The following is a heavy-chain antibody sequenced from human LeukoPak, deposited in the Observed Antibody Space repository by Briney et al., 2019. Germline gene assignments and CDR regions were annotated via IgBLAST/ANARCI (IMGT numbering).Heavy chain of an antibody. D-gene: IGHD2-21*01. CDR1: GFNVNNAW. J-gene: IGHJ4*02. V-gene: IGHV3-15*07. CDR3: YTSITDY. CDR2: IRSKIDGGAT. Sequence: GGSLRLICAASGFNVNNAWMSWVRQAPGKGLEWVGRIRSKIDGGATDYAAPVKGRFTISRDDSKNTLYLQINSLKIEDTAMYYCYTSITDYWGQGTLVTVSS.